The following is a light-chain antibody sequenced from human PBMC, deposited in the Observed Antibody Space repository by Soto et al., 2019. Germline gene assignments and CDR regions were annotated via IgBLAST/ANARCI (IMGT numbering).Light chain of an antibody. J-gene: IGLJ1*01. Sequence: QSALTQPASVSGSPGQSITISCTGTSSDVGGYNYVSWYKQQPGRAPKLMGHDVAYRPVGVSYRFSGSKSGNTASLTISGLQAEDEADYYCISYTDNNVYVFGTGTKLTVL. CDR3: ISYTDNNVYV. CDR2: DVA. V-gene: IGLV2-14*01. CDR1: SSDVGGYNY.